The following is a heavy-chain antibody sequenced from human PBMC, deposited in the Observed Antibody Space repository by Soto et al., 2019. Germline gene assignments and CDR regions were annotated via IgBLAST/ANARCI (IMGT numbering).Heavy chain of an antibody. V-gene: IGHV3-48*02. Sequence: EVQLVESGGGLVQPGGSLRLSCAASGFTFSSYSMNWVRQAPGKGLEWVSYISSSSSTIYYADSVKGRFTISRDNAKNSLYLQMNSLRDEDTAVYYCARDQGYSSNYYYYYGMDVWGQGTTVTVSS. CDR1: GFTFSSYS. D-gene: IGHD5-18*01. CDR2: ISSSSSTI. CDR3: ARDQGYSSNYYYYYGMDV. J-gene: IGHJ6*02.